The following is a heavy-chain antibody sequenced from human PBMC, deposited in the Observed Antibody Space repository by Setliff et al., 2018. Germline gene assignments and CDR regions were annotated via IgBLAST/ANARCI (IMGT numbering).Heavy chain of an antibody. CDR1: GDSISSRPYY. D-gene: IGHD3-16*01. V-gene: IGHV4-61*09. Sequence: SETLSLTCTVSGDSISSRPYYWGWFRQPAGKELEWIGQIYTSWSTNYNPSLKSRVTISLDTSKNQFSLTLSSVTAADTAVYYCARLPNYVWGSPVDYWGQGTLVTVSS. CDR3: ARLPNYVWGSPVDY. J-gene: IGHJ4*02. CDR2: IYTSWST.